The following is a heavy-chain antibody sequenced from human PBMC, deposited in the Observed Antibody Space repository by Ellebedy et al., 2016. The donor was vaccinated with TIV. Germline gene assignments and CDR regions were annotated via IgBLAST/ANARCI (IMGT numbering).Heavy chain of an antibody. CDR2: IYYSGST. CDR1: GGSISSSSYY. CDR3: ARSVAGTTTEIWYFDL. D-gene: IGHD6-19*01. J-gene: IGHJ2*01. Sequence: MPSETLSLTCTVSGGSISSSSYYWGWIRQPPGKGLEWIGSIYYSGSTYYNPSLKSRVTISVDTSKNQFSLKLSSVTAADTAVYYCARSVAGTTTEIWYFDLWGRGTLVTVSS. V-gene: IGHV4-39*07.